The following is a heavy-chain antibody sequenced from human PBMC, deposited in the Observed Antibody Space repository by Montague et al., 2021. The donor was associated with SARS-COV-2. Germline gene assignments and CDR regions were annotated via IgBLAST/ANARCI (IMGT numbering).Heavy chain of an antibody. CDR3: ATASGSGSLGFHY. Sequence: TLSLTCTVSGASISTGAYYWSWIRQHPEKGLEWIGYIYYSGTIYYNPSLKSRVTISLDTSNNHSFLKLSSVTAADTAVYYCATASGSGSLGFHYWGQGTLVLVSS. J-gene: IGHJ4*02. CDR2: IYYSGTI. V-gene: IGHV4-31*03. D-gene: IGHD3-10*01. CDR1: GASISTGAYY.